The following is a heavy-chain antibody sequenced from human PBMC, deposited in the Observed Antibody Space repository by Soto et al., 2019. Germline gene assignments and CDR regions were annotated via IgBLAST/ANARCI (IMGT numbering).Heavy chain of an antibody. D-gene: IGHD2-2*01. Sequence: QVQLVQSGAEVKKPGASVKVSCKASGYTFTSYDINWVRQATGQGLEWMGWMNPNSGNTGYAQKFQGRVTMTRNTSISTAYMELSSLRSEDTAVYYCARAKRQLLSSYYYYNMDVWGKGTTVTVSS. CDR3: ARAKRQLLSSYYYYNMDV. CDR1: GYTFTSYD. V-gene: IGHV1-8*01. J-gene: IGHJ6*03. CDR2: MNPNSGNT.